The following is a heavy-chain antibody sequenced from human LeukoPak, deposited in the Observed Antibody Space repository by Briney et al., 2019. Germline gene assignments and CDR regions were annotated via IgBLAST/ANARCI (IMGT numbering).Heavy chain of an antibody. D-gene: IGHD2-2*01. CDR2: ISSSSSYI. CDR1: GFTFSSYS. Sequence: GGSLRLSCAASGFTFSSYSMNWVRQAPGKGLEWVSSISSSSSYIYYADSVKGRFTISRDNAKNSLYLQVNSLRAEDTAVYYCARVSGYCSSTICFDYWGQGTLVTVSS. V-gene: IGHV3-21*01. J-gene: IGHJ4*02. CDR3: ARVSGYCSSTICFDY.